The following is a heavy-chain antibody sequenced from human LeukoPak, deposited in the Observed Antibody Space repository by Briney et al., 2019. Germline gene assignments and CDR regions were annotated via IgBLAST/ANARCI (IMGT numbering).Heavy chain of an antibody. CDR1: GFTFSSYA. CDR3: AKDSEMLVWFGESWGYFDY. J-gene: IGHJ4*02. CDR2: ISTSGGTT. V-gene: IGHV3-23*01. Sequence: GGSLRLSCAVSGFTFSSYAMSWVRQAPGKGLEWVSAISTSGGTTYYADSVQGRFTISRDNSKNTLYLQMNSLRAEDTAVYYCAKDSEMLVWFGESWGYFDYWGQGTLVTVSS. D-gene: IGHD3-10*01.